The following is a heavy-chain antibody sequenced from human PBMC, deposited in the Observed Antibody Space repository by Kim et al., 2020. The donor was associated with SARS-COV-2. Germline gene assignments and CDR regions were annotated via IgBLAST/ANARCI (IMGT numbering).Heavy chain of an antibody. V-gene: IGHV3-11*06. Sequence: DSVKGRFTISRENAKNALYLQMNSLRAEDTAVYYCARTYYYGSGRRWFDPWGQGTLVTVSS. D-gene: IGHD3-10*01. J-gene: IGHJ5*02. CDR3: ARTYYYGSGRRWFDP.